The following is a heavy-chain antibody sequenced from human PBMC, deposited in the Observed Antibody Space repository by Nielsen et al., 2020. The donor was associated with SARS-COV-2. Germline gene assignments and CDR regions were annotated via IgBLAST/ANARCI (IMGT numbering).Heavy chain of an antibody. V-gene: IGHV3-15*01. CDR2: IKSKTDGGTT. Sequence: GSLKISCAASGFTFSNAWMSWVRQAPGKGLEWVGRIKSKTDGGTTDYAAPVKGRFTISRDDSKNTLYLQMNSLKTEDNAVYYCTTRGSGSYYLDYWGQGTLVTVSS. CDR3: TTRGSGSYYLDY. CDR1: GFTFSNAW. J-gene: IGHJ4*02. D-gene: IGHD1-26*01.